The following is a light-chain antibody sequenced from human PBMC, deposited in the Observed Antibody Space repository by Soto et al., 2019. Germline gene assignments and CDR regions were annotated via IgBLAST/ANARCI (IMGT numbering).Light chain of an antibody. Sequence: EIVMTQSPATLSVSPGERATLSCRASQTVNSNLAWYQQKPGQAPRLLIYGASTRATGIPARFSGSWSGTEFNLTISSLQSEDFAVYYGQQYDSWPLTFGGGTKVQIK. J-gene: IGKJ4*01. CDR1: QTVNSN. CDR3: QQYDSWPLT. CDR2: GAS. V-gene: IGKV3D-15*01.